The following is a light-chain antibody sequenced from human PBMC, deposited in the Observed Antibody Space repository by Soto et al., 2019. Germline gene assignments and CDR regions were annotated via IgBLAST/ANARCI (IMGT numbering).Light chain of an antibody. J-gene: IGKJ1*01. CDR2: AAS. CDR1: QSISNY. Sequence: DIQMTQPASSLSASVGDRVTITCRASQSISNYLNWYQQKPGKAPKLLMYAASSLQSGVPSRFGGSGSGTDFTLTISSLQPEDFATHYCQQSYSTPQTFGQGTKVEIK. CDR3: QQSYSTPQT. V-gene: IGKV1-39*01.